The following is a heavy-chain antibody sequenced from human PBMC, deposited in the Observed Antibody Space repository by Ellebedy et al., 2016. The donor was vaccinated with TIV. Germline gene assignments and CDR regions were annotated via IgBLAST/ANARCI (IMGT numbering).Heavy chain of an antibody. D-gene: IGHD3-10*01. CDR3: ARERRITMVRGVIPSYGMDV. CDR1: GFTFSSYS. CDR2: ISSSSSYI. V-gene: IGHV3-21*01. Sequence: GESLKISXAASGFTFSSYSMNWVRQAPGKGLEWVSSISSSSSYIYYADSVKGRFTISRDNAKNSLYLQMNSLRAEDTAVYYCARERRITMVRGVIPSYGMDVWGQGTTVTVSS. J-gene: IGHJ6*02.